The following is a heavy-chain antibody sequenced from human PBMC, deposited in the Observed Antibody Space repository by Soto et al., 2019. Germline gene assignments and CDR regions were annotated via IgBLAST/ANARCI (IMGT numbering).Heavy chain of an antibody. CDR1: GFSLSTRDVG. D-gene: IGHD3-16*01. CDR3: AHCRGGVANF. J-gene: IGHJ4*02. V-gene: IGHV2-5*02. Sequence: QITLNESGPTLVKPTQTLTLTCTFSGFSLSTRDVGVGWIRQPPGKALEWLGVIYWDDDKRYSPSLKSRLTITKYTSKNQVVLRMTKMDPVDTATYYCAHCRGGVANFWGQGTLVTVSS. CDR2: IYWDDDK.